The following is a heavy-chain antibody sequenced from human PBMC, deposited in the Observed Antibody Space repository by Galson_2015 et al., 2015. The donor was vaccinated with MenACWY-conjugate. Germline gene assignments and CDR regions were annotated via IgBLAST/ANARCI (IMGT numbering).Heavy chain of an antibody. D-gene: IGHD6-6*01. J-gene: IGHJ4*02. CDR3: ARQRSGGSSELDY. V-gene: IGHV3-74*01. Sequence: SLRLSCAASGFTLSSNTMNWVRQAPGKGLVWVSRINIDGITTAYADSVKGRFTISRDNAENTLYLQMNSLRAEDTAVYYCARQRSGGSSELDYWGQGTLVTVSS. CDR1: GFTLSSNT. CDR2: INIDGITT.